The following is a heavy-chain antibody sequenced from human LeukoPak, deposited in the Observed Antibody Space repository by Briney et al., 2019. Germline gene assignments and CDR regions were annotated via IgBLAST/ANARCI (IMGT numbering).Heavy chain of an antibody. V-gene: IGHV4-31*03. Sequence: SXXCTXXGXXISSXGXXWSWIRQHPGKGLEWIGYIYYSGSTYYNPSLKSRVTISVDTSKNQFSLKLSSVTAADTAVYYCAREERYWGQGTLVTVSS. D-gene: IGHD1-1*01. CDR1: GXXISSXGXX. J-gene: IGHJ4*02. CDR3: AREERY. CDR2: IYYSGST.